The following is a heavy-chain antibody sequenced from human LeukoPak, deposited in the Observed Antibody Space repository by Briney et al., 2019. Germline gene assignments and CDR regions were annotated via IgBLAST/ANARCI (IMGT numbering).Heavy chain of an antibody. CDR3: AKRSGSYFDY. Sequence: GGSLRLSCAASGFTFSSYAMSWDRQAPGKGLEWVAFIRYDGSNKYYADSVKGRFTISRDNSKNTLYLQMNSLRAEDTAVYYCAKRSGSYFDYWGQGTLVTVSS. V-gene: IGHV3-30*02. J-gene: IGHJ4*02. CDR2: IRYDGSNK. CDR1: GFTFSSYA. D-gene: IGHD1-26*01.